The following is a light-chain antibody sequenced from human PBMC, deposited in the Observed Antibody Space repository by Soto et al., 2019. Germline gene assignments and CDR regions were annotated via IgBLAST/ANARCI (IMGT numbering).Light chain of an antibody. Sequence: DIQMTQSPYTLSASVGDRVTITCRASQTISIWLAWYQQKPGQDHNFLIYDASTLESGVPSRFSGSGSGTEVTLTITSLQPEDFATYYCQQLNFFPITFGQGTRLEIK. CDR3: QQLNFFPIT. CDR2: DAS. V-gene: IGKV1-5*01. J-gene: IGKJ5*01. CDR1: QTISIW.